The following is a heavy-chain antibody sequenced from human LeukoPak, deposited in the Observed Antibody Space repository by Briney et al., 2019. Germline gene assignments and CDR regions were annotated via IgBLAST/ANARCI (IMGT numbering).Heavy chain of an antibody. CDR2: ISYDGSNK. Sequence: GGSLRLSCAASGFTFSSYGMHWVRQAPGKGLEWVAVISYDGSNKYYADTVKGRFTISRDNSKNTLYLQMNSLRAEDTAVYYCAKDRVTAAGYYFDYWGQGTLVTVSS. CDR3: AKDRVTAAGYYFDY. CDR1: GFTFSSYG. D-gene: IGHD6-13*01. J-gene: IGHJ4*02. V-gene: IGHV3-30*18.